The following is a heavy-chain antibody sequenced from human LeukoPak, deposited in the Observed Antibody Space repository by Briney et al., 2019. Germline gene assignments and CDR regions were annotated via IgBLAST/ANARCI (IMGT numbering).Heavy chain of an antibody. D-gene: IGHD3-22*01. J-gene: IGHJ3*01. Sequence: PGGSLRLSCAASGFIFRSYAMHWVRQAPGKGLEWVAVISYDERNKYYADSVKGRFTISRDNSKNTLYLQMNRLRAEDTAVFYCAKDYYDTTGDGFDFWGQGTMVTVSS. V-gene: IGHV3-30*18. CDR2: ISYDERNK. CDR1: GFIFRSYA. CDR3: AKDYYDTTGDGFDF.